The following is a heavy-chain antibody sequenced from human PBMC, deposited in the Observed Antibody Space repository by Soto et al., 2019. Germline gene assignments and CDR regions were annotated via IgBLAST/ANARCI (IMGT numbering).Heavy chain of an antibody. CDR3: ARVNQYYYGSGSYGNYYYGMDV. Sequence: QVQLQESGPGLVKPSGTLSLTCAVSGGSISSSNWWSWVRQPPGKGLEWIGEIYHSGSTNYNPSLKSRVTISVDKSKNQFYLKLRYVTAADTAVYYCARVNQYYYGSGSYGNYYYGMDVWGQGTTVTVSS. V-gene: IGHV4-4*02. D-gene: IGHD3-10*01. CDR1: GGSISSSNW. CDR2: IYHSGST. J-gene: IGHJ6*02.